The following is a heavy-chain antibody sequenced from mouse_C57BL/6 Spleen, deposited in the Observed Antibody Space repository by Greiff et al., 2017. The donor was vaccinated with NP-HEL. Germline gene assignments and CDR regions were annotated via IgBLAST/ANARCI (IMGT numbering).Heavy chain of an antibody. J-gene: IGHJ1*03. D-gene: IGHD1-1*01. CDR2: INYDGSST. CDR3: ARVYYGSSYEYFDV. Sequence: EVHLVESEGGLVQPGSSMKLSCTASGFTFSDYYMAWVRQVPEKGLEWVANINYDGSSTYYLDSLKSRFIISRDNAKNILYLQMSSLKSEDTATYYCARVYYGSSYEYFDVWGTGTTVTVSS. CDR1: GFTFSDYY. V-gene: IGHV5-16*01.